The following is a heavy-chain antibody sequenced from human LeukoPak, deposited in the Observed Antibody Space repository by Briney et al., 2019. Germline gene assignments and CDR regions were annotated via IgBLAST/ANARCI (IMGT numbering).Heavy chain of an antibody. J-gene: IGHJ3*02. CDR2: IRSKANSYAT. D-gene: IGHD3-9*01. CDR1: GFTFSGSA. V-gene: IGHV3-73*01. CDR3: TAVGRILTGYQDAFDI. Sequence: GGSPRLSCAASGFTFSGSAMHWVRQASGKGLEWVGRIRSKANSYATAYAASVKGRFTISRDDSKNTAYLQMNSLKTEDTAVYYCTAVGRILTGYQDAFDIWGQGTMVTVSS.